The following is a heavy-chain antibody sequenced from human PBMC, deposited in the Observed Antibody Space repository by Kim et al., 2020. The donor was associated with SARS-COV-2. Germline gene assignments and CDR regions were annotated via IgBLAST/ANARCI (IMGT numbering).Heavy chain of an antibody. J-gene: IGHJ4*01. Sequence: YNPSLKSRVTISVDTSKNQFSLKLSAVTAADTAVYYCARPLITPSCYFDYWGQGTLVTVSS. CDR3: ARPLITPSCYFDY. D-gene: IGHD3-16*01. V-gene: IGHV4-39*01.